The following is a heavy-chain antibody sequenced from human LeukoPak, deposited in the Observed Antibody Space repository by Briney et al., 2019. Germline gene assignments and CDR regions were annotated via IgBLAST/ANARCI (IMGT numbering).Heavy chain of an antibody. CDR2: ISYDGSNE. V-gene: IGHV3-30*18. Sequence: GGSLRLSCAASAFTFSNYGMHWVRQAPGKGLECVAGISYDGSNEYYADSVKDRFTISRDNSKNTLDLRMSGLRSEDSAVYYCAKGGYTYGYGGYFDLWGRGTLVTASS. CDR1: AFTFSNYG. D-gene: IGHD5-18*01. J-gene: IGHJ2*01. CDR3: AKGGYTYGYGGYFDL.